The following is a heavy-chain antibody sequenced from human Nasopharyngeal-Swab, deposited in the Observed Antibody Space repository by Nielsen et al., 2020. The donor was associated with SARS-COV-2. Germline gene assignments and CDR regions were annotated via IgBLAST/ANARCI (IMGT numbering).Heavy chain of an antibody. D-gene: IGHD2-2*01. CDR1: GYTFTSDG. V-gene: IGHV1-18*01. Sequence: ASVKVSCKASGYTFTSDGISWVRQSPGQGLEWMGWISGYTGFTNYAQKFQGRVTMTTDTSTSTAYMELRSLTSDDTAVYYCARDQGFTSSYWFDPWGQGTLVTVSS. CDR3: ARDQGFTSSYWFDP. J-gene: IGHJ5*02. CDR2: ISGYTGFT.